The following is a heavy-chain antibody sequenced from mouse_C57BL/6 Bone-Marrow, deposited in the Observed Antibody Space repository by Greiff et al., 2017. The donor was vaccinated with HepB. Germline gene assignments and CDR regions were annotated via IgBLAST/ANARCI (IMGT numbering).Heavy chain of an antibody. V-gene: IGHV1-15*01. J-gene: IGHJ2*01. Sequence: QVHVKQSGAELVRPGASVTLSCKASGYTFTDYEMHWVKQTPVHGLEWIGAIDPETGGTAYNQKFKGKAILTADKSSSTAYMELRSLTSEDSAVYYCTSRGITHFDYWGQGTTLTVSS. CDR1: GYTFTDYE. CDR2: IDPETGGT. D-gene: IGHD1-2*01. CDR3: TSRGITHFDY.